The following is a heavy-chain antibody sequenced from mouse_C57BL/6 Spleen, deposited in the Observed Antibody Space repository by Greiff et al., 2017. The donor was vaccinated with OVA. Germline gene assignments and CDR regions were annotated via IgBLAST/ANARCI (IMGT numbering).Heavy chain of an antibody. V-gene: IGHV5-17*01. CDR2: ISSGSSTI. Sequence: EVQLVESGGGLVKPGGSLKLSCAASGFTFSDYGMHWVRQAPEKGLAWVAYISSGSSTIYYADTVKGRFTISRDNAKNTLFLQMTSLRSEDTAMYYCARRLFDVWGTGTTVTVSS. CDR1: GFTFSDYG. J-gene: IGHJ1*03. CDR3: ARRLFDV.